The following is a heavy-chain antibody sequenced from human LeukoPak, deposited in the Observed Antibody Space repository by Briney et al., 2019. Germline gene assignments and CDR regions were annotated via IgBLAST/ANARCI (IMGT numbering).Heavy chain of an antibody. V-gene: IGHV1-69*04. D-gene: IGHD2-2*01. CDR3: VRDECSSTSCYQYPNWFDP. Sequence: SVKVSCKASGGTFSSYAISWVRQAPGQGLEWMGRIIPILGIANYAQKFQGRVTITADKSTSTAYMELSSLRSEDTAVYYCVRDECSSTSCYQYPNWFDPWGQGTLVTVSS. J-gene: IGHJ5*02. CDR1: GGTFSSYA. CDR2: IIPILGIA.